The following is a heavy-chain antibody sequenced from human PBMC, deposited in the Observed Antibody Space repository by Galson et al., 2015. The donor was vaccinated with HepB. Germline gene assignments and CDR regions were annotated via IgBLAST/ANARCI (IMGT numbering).Heavy chain of an antibody. Sequence: SVKVSCKASGYTFTNYAINWVRQAPGQGLEWMGWINTNTGDPTYAQAFTGRFVFSLDTSVTTAHLQISSLKPEDTAVYYCARVTSTHNFGRSRYSFYYYGMDVWGQGTTVTVPS. V-gene: IGHV7-4-1*02. CDR1: GYTFTNYA. CDR2: INTNTGDP. D-gene: IGHD1-20*01. CDR3: ARVTSTHNFGRSRYSFYYYGMDV. J-gene: IGHJ6*02.